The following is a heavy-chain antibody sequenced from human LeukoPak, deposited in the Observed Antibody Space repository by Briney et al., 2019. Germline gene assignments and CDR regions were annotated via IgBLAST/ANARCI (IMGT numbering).Heavy chain of an antibody. CDR2: IYHTGST. Sequence: SETLSLTCTVSGASISSDSNYWAWVRQPPGKGLQWIGSIYHTGSTYYNPSLMSRVSISIDSSKNQFSLKLSSVTVADTALYYCARDISISWFYSWGQGTLVSVSS. CDR1: GASISSDSNY. D-gene: IGHD3-3*02. CDR3: ARDISISWFYS. J-gene: IGHJ5*01. V-gene: IGHV4-39*07.